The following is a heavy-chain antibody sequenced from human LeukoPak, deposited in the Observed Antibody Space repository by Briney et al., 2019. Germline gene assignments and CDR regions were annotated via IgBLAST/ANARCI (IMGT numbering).Heavy chain of an antibody. V-gene: IGHV3-23*01. J-gene: IGHJ4*02. Sequence: GGSLRLSCAASGFTFSSYAMSWVRQAPGKGLEWVSAISGSGGSTYYADSVKGRFTISRDNSKDALYLQMDSLRVEDTAVYYCAKNSAWTTVTTGLSYWGQGTLVTVSS. CDR1: GFTFSSYA. D-gene: IGHD4-17*01. CDR3: AKNSAWTTVTTGLSY. CDR2: ISGSGGST.